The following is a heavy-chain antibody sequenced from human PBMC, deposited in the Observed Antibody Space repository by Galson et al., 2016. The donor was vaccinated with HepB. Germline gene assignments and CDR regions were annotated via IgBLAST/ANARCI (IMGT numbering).Heavy chain of an antibody. V-gene: IGHV3-23*01. CDR1: GFSFSNYA. CDR2: ISGSGMTT. Sequence: SLRLSCAASGFSFSNYAINWVRQAPGKGLEWVAGISGSGMTTYYADSVRGRFTISRDNSKNTLYLQMNSLRVEDTAVYYCAKSPQKELPVNYFDYWGQGTLVTVSS. CDR3: AKSPQKELPVNYFDY. D-gene: IGHD1-7*01. J-gene: IGHJ4*02.